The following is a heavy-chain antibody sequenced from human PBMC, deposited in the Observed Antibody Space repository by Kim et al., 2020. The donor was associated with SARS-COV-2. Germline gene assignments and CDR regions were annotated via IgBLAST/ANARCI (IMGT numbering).Heavy chain of an antibody. D-gene: IGHD4-17*01. Sequence: KGRFTISRDNAKNSLYLQMNSLRDEDTAVYYCARVYYGDYGRDYYYYMDVWGKGTTVTVSS. CDR3: ARVYYGDYGRDYYYYMDV. V-gene: IGHV3-48*02. J-gene: IGHJ6*03.